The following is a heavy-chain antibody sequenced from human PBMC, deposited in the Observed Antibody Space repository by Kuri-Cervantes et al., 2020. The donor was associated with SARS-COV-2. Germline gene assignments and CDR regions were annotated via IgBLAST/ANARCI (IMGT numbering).Heavy chain of an antibody. CDR1: GYTFTSYY. Sequence: ASVKVSCKASGYTFTSYYMHWVRQAPGQGLEWMGIINPSGGSTSYAQKFQGRVTMTRDTSTSTVYTELSSLRSEDTAVYYCAREGRNIDYYYGMDVWGQGTTVTVSS. V-gene: IGHV1-46*01. CDR2: INPSGGST. CDR3: AREGRNIDYYYGMDV. J-gene: IGHJ6*02. D-gene: IGHD1-14*01.